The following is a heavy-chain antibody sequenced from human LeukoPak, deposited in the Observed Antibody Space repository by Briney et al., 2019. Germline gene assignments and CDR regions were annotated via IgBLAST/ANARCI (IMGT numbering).Heavy chain of an antibody. V-gene: IGHV4-39*01. Sequence: SETLPLTCTVSGGSISSSGYYWGWIRQPPGKGLEWIANIYYSGSTYYSSSLKSRVTISVDTSKNQFSLKLSSVTAADTAVYYCARLSCSSSSCFFPNAFDIWGQGTMVTVSS. D-gene: IGHD2-2*01. J-gene: IGHJ3*02. CDR3: ARLSCSSSSCFFPNAFDI. CDR2: IYYSGST. CDR1: GGSISSSGYY.